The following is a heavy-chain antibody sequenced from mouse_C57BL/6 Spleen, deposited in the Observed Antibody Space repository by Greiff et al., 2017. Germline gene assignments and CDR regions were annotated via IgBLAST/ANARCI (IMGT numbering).Heavy chain of an antibody. CDR3: ARHYYGSSYGENY. CDR1: GYTFTDYY. J-gene: IGHJ2*01. Sequence: EVQVVESGPVLVKPGASVKMSCKASGYTFTDYYMNWVKQSHGKSLEWIGVINPYNGGTSYNQKFKGKATLTVDKSSSTAYMELNSLTSEDSAVYYCARHYYGSSYGENYWGQGTTLTVSS. D-gene: IGHD1-1*01. CDR2: INPYNGGT. V-gene: IGHV1-19*01.